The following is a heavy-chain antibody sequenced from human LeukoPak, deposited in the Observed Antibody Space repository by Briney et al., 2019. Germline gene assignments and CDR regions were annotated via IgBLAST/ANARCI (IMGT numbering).Heavy chain of an antibody. J-gene: IGHJ4*02. CDR3: ARYDSSGYLTFDY. D-gene: IGHD3-22*01. CDR1: GFTFSSYS. CDR2: ISSSSSYI. Sequence: GGSLRLSCAASGFTFSSYSMNWVRQAPGKGLEWVSSISSSSSYIYYADSVKGRFTISRDNAKNSLYLQMNSLGAEDTAVYYCARYDSSGYLTFDYWGQGTLVTVSS. V-gene: IGHV3-21*01.